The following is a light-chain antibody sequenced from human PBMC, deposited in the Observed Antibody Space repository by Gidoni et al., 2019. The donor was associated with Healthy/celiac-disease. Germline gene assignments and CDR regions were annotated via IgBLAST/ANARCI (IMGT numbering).Light chain of an antibody. CDR1: QGISSY. J-gene: IGKJ3*01. CDR2: AAS. CDR3: QQFNSLST. Sequence: DIQLTQSPSFLSASVGDRVTITCWASQGISSYLAWYQQKPGKAPKLLIYAASTLQSGVPSRFSGSGSGTEFTLKISSLQPEDFATYYCQQFNSLSTFGPGTKVDIK. V-gene: IGKV1-9*01.